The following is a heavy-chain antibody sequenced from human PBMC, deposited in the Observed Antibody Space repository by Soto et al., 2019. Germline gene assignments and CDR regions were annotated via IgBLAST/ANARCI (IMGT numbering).Heavy chain of an antibody. CDR1: GGSMRSGGYY. J-gene: IGHJ4*02. Sequence: SETLSLTCTVSGGSMRSGGYYWSWIRQHPGKGLEWIGYIYYSGSTYYNPSLKSRVTISVDTSKNQFSLKLSSVTAADTAVYYCARLEMATTLSYYFDYWGQGTLVTVSS. CDR2: IYYSGST. D-gene: IGHD5-12*01. V-gene: IGHV4-31*03. CDR3: ARLEMATTLSYYFDY.